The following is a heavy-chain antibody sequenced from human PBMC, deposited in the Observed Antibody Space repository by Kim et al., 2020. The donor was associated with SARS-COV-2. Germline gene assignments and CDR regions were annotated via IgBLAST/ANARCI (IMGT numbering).Heavy chain of an antibody. J-gene: IGHJ5*01. CDR2: VYYSGST. V-gene: IGHV4-39*01. CDR1: GGSISRSNSH. D-gene: IGHD1-1*01. CDR3: VRLEMTGIGGRGWFDC. Sequence: SETLSLTCTVSGGSISRSNSHWGWIRQPPGKGLEWIGSVYYSGSTFYNPSLKSRVTISVDTSENQLSLKLTSTAADTAVYYCVRLEMTGIGGRGWFDCWG.